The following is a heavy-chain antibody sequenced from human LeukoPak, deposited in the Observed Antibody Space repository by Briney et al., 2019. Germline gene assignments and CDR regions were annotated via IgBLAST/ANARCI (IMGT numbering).Heavy chain of an antibody. V-gene: IGHV3-7*01. CDR2: IKRDGSEK. Sequence: GGSLRLSCAASGFTFSSYWMSWVRQAPGKGLEWVASIKRDGSEKYYVDSVKGRFTISRDNAKNSLYLQMNSLRAEDTAVYYCARDLITIFGVVIDNHDAFDIWGQGTMVTVSS. CDR1: GFTFSSYW. CDR3: ARDLITIFGVVIDNHDAFDI. J-gene: IGHJ3*02. D-gene: IGHD3-3*01.